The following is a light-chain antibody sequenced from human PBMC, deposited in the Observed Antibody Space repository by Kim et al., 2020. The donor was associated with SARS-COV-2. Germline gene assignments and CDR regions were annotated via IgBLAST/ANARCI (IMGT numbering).Light chain of an antibody. CDR1: QSVSSN. Sequence: EIVMTQSPATLSVSPGDRATLSCRASQSVSSNVAWYQQKSGQVPRLLIYGASSRATGIPARFSGSGSGTEFTLTISSLQSEDFAIYYCQQYNNWPPLTFGQGTRLEIK. V-gene: IGKV3-15*01. CDR3: QQYNNWPPLT. CDR2: GAS. J-gene: IGKJ5*01.